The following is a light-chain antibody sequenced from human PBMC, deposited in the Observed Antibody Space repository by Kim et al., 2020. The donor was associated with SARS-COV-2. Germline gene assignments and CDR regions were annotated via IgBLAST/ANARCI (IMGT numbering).Light chain of an antibody. Sequence: DIQMTQSPSTLSASVGDRVTITCRASQSISSWLAWYQQKPGKAPKLLIYKASSLESGVPSRFSGSGSGTEFTLTISSLQPDDFATYYCQQYNSIRERFGQGTKVDIK. V-gene: IGKV1-5*03. CDR3: QQYNSIRER. CDR2: KAS. J-gene: IGKJ1*01. CDR1: QSISSW.